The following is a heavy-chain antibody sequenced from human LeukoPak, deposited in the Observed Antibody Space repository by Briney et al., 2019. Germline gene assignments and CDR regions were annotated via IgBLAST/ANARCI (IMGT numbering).Heavy chain of an antibody. CDR1: GGTFSSYA. Sequence: SVKVSCKASGGTFSSYAISWVRQAPGQGLEWMGGIIPIFGTANYAQKFQGRVTITADDSTSTAYMELSSLRSEDTAVYYCARGPCKGGSCYRGTPYPLGMDVWGQGTTVTVSS. D-gene: IGHD2-15*01. CDR3: ARGPCKGGSCYRGTPYPLGMDV. CDR2: IIPIFGTA. V-gene: IGHV1-69*13. J-gene: IGHJ6*02.